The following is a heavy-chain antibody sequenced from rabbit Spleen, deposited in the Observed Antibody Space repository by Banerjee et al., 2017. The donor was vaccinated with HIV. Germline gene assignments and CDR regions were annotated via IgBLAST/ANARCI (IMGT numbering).Heavy chain of an antibody. V-gene: IGHV1S45*01. CDR3: ARDSGSSFSSYGMDL. Sequence: QEQLEESGGGLVKPEGSLTLTCKASGFSFSDRDVMCWVRQAPGKGLEWIACIDTGNSGFTYFASWAKGRFTISKTSSTTVTLQMTSLTAADTATYFCARDSGSSFSSYGMDLWGPGTLVTVS. CDR2: IDTGNSGFT. J-gene: IGHJ6*01. D-gene: IGHD8-1*01. CDR1: GFSFSDRDV.